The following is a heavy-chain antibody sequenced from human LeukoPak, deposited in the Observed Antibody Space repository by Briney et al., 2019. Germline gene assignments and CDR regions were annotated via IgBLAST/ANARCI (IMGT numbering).Heavy chain of an antibody. D-gene: IGHD1-7*01. CDR1: VGTFCRYA. CDR3: ARDSNNWNYGAFDI. J-gene: IGHJ3*02. CDR2: IIPILGIA. V-gene: IGHV1-69*04. Sequence: SVKVSCKASVGTFCRYAISWVRQAPGHGLEWMGRIIPILGIANDAQKFQGRVTITADKSTSTAYMELSSLRSEDTAVYYCARDSNNWNYGAFDIWGQGTMVTVSS.